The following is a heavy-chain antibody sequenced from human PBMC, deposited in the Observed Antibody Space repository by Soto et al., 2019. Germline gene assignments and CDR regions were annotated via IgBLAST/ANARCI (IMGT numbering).Heavy chain of an antibody. J-gene: IGHJ4*02. V-gene: IGHV3-21*04. Sequence: VGPLRLSCSASCFNFRNFPMNWVLHSPFKLLEWVSSISSSSSYIYYADSVKGRFTISRDTAKNSLYLQMNSLRAEDTALYFCARASPRGRYFDWLIFPLGNWGQGTLVTVSS. CDR2: ISSSSSYI. D-gene: IGHD3-9*01. CDR1: CFNFRNFP. CDR3: ARASPRGRYFDWLIFPLGN.